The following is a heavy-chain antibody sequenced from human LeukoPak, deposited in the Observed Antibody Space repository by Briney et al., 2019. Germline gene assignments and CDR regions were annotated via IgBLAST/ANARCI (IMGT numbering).Heavy chain of an antibody. Sequence: SQTLSLTCTVSGSSISSGGYYWSWIRQHPGKGLEWIGYIYYSGSTYYNPSLKSRVTISVDTSKNQFSLKLSSVTAADTAVYYCARGMRLGNWFDPWGQGTLVTVSS. D-gene: IGHD1-26*01. V-gene: IGHV4-31*03. CDR1: GSSISSGGYY. CDR2: IYYSGST. CDR3: ARGMRLGNWFDP. J-gene: IGHJ5*02.